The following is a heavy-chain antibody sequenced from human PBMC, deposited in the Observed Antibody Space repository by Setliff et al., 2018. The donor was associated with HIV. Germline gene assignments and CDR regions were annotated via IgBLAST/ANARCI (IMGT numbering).Heavy chain of an antibody. CDR2: IYSNGGT. Sequence: PSETLSLTCNVSGGSISAYYWSWVRQPPGKRLEWIGYIYSNGGTAYNPSLKSRVTISVDTSKNQFSLKLTSVTIADTAVYYCARGSWKDGAQGYFFDHWGQGTLVTVSS. D-gene: IGHD1-1*01. CDR3: ARGSWKDGAQGYFFDH. CDR1: GGSISAYY. J-gene: IGHJ4*02. V-gene: IGHV4-59*01.